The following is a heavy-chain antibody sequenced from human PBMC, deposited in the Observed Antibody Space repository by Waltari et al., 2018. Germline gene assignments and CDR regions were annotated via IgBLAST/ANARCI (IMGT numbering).Heavy chain of an antibody. V-gene: IGHV4-39*07. Sequence: QLQLQESGPGLVKPSETPSLTCTVSGGSISSRSYYWGWIRQPPGKGLEWIGSIYYSGSTYYNPSLKSRVTISVDTSKNQFSLKLSSVTAADTAVYYCARGDTAMVLFDYWGQGTLVTVSS. CDR2: IYYSGST. CDR1: GGSISSRSYY. D-gene: IGHD5-18*01. J-gene: IGHJ4*02. CDR3: ARGDTAMVLFDY.